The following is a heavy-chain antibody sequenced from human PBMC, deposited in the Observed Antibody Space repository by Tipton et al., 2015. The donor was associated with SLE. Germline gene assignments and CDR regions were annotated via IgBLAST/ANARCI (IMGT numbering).Heavy chain of an antibody. D-gene: IGHD1-14*01. CDR3: ATGDLTEYFQH. Sequence: TLSLTCTVSGGSIISHYWSWIRQPPGKGLEWIGYIYYSGSTNYNPSLKSRVTISVDTSKNQFSLRLSSVTAADTAVYYCATGDLTEYFQHWGQGTLVTVSS. CDR1: GGSIISHY. V-gene: IGHV4-59*11. J-gene: IGHJ1*01. CDR2: IYYSGST.